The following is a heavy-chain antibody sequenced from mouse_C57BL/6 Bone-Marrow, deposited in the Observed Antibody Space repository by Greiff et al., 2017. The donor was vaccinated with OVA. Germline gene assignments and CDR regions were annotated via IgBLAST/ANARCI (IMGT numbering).Heavy chain of an antibody. V-gene: IGHV1-54*01. CDR2: INPGSGGT. D-gene: IGHD1-1*01. CDR3: ARSYYCGNRFAY. CDR1: GYAFTNYL. Sequence: QVQLQQSGAELVRPGTSVKVSCKASGYAFTNYLIEWVKQRPGQGLEWIGVINPGSGGTNYNEKFKGKATLTADKSSSTAYMQLSSLTSEDSAVYFCARSYYCGNRFAYWGQGTLVTVSA. J-gene: IGHJ3*01.